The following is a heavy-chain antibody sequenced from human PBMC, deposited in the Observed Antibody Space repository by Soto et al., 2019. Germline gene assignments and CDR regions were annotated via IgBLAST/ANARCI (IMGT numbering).Heavy chain of an antibody. J-gene: IGHJ4*02. D-gene: IGHD6-13*01. CDR1: GYSFTHYG. V-gene: IGHV1-18*01. CDR2: ISPYNGNT. Sequence: GASVKVSCKASGYSFTHYGITWVRQAPGQGLEWMGWISPYNGNTNYGQTLQGRVTISADKSISTAYLQWSSLKASDTAMYYCARLQAAAGDNDLTFDYWGQGTLVTVSS. CDR3: ARLQAAAGDNDLTFDY.